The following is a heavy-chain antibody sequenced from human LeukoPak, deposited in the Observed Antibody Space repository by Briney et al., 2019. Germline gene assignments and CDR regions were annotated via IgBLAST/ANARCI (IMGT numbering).Heavy chain of an antibody. J-gene: IGHJ6*02. CDR3: ARRDGYCSSTSCYADYYYGMGV. V-gene: IGHV5-51*01. Sequence: GESLKISCKASGYSFTSYWIGWVRQMPGKGLEWMGIIYPGDSDTTYSPSFQGQVTISADKSISTAYLQWSSLKASDTAMYYCARRDGYCSSTSCYADYYYGMGVWGQGTTVTVSS. D-gene: IGHD2-2*01. CDR2: IYPGDSDT. CDR1: GYSFTSYW.